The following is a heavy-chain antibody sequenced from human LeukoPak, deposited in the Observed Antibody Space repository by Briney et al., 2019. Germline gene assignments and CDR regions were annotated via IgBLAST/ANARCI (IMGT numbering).Heavy chain of an antibody. CDR3: ANGGSIAVATPLDY. CDR2: ITGSGGST. Sequence: GGSMRLSCAASGFTFSSYPMSWVRQAPGKGLEWVSGITGSGGSTYYADSVKGRFTISRDNSKNTLYLQMNSLRAEDTAVYYCANGGSIAVATPLDYWGQGTLVTVSS. D-gene: IGHD6-19*01. J-gene: IGHJ4*02. CDR1: GFTFSSYP. V-gene: IGHV3-23*01.